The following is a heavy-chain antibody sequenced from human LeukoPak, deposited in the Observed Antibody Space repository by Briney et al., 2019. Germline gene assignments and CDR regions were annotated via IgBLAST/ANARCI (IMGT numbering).Heavy chain of an antibody. V-gene: IGHV3-11*01. CDR2: ITNGGSTI. D-gene: IGHD3-9*01. CDR3: ARSIGLTGGGVDV. CDR1: GFTFSDYN. J-gene: IGHJ6*02. Sequence: GGSLRLSCAASGFTFSDYNMNWVRQAPGKGLEWVAYITNGGSTIHHADSVKGRFTISRDNAKKTLYLQMNSLRAEDTAVYYCARSIGLTGGGVDVWGQGTTVTVSS.